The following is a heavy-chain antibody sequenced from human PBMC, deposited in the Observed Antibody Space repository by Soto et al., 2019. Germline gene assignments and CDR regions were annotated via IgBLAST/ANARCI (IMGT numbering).Heavy chain of an antibody. CDR1: GFTVSNNY. J-gene: IGHJ4*02. CDR3: ARDPPGIAASGAGG. D-gene: IGHD6-13*01. V-gene: IGHV3-53*01. Sequence: EVQLVESGGGLIQPGGSLRLSCAASGFTVSNNYMRWVRQAPGKGLEWVSLIYSVGDTHYADSVKGRFTISRDDSKNTLYLQMNSLRVEATAVYYCARDPPGIAASGAGGWGQGTLVTVSS. CDR2: IYSVGDT.